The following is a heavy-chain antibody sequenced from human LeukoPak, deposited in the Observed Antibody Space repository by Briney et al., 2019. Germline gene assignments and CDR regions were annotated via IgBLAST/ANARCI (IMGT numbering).Heavy chain of an antibody. CDR1: GFTFSNAW. CDR2: ISSSSSTI. CDR3: ARVRLSILTGQEPIQ. Sequence: GGSLRLSCAASGFTFSNAWMNWVRQAPGKGLEWVSYISSSSSTIHYADSVKGRFTISRDNAKNSLYLQMNSLRDEDTAVYYCARVRLSILTGQEPIQWGQGTLVTVSS. J-gene: IGHJ4*02. V-gene: IGHV3-48*02. D-gene: IGHD3-9*01.